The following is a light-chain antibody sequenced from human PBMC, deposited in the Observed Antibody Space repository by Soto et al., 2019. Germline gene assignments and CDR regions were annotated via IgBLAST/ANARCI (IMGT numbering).Light chain of an antibody. J-gene: IGLJ3*02. CDR3: SSYTSSSTLV. CDR1: SSDIGGYEY. V-gene: IGLV2-14*01. Sequence: QSVLTQPASVSGSPGQSITISCTGTSSDIGGYEYVSWYQQYPGKAPKLMIYEVSNRPSGVSNRFSGSKSGNTASLTISGLQAEDEADYYCSSYTSSSTLVFGGGTKLTVL. CDR2: EVS.